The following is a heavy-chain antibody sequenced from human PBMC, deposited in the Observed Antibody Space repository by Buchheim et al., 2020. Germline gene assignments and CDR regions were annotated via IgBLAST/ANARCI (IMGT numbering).Heavy chain of an antibody. D-gene: IGHD2-21*01. CDR1: GYTFTSYD. V-gene: IGHV1-69*06. CDR2: IIPIFDTT. Sequence: QVQLVQSGAEVKKPGASVKVSCKASGYTFTSYDINWVRQATGQGLEWMGGIIPIFDTTNYALQFQGRVTITADKSTSTAYMELSSLRSEDTALYYCAIGDCGGDCYYYGMDVWGQGTT. CDR3: AIGDCGGDCYYYGMDV. J-gene: IGHJ6*02.